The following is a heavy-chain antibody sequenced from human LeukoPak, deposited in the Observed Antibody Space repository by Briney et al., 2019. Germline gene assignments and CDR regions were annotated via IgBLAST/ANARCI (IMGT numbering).Heavy chain of an antibody. CDR1: GGSLSSGTYY. J-gene: IGHJ4*02. V-gene: IGHV4-61*02. D-gene: IGHD2-15*01. CDR2: IFTSGST. Sequence: SQTLSLTCTVSGGSLSSGTYYWSWIRQPAGTGLEWIGRIFTSGSTNYNPSLKSRVTISLDTSKNQFSLRLSSVTAADTAVYYCARDRLLGFDYWGQGTLVTVSS. CDR3: ARDRLLGFDY.